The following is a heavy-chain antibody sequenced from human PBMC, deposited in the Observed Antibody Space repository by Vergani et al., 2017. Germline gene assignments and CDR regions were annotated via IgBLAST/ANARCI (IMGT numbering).Heavy chain of an antibody. V-gene: IGHV3-30-3*01. CDR3: ARGASGDYVSSFDY. D-gene: IGHD4-17*01. CDR1: GFTFSSYA. J-gene: IGHJ4*02. Sequence: VELLESGGGLAQPGGSLRVSCSASGFTFSSYAMHWVRQAPGKGLEWVAFISYNRSNKYYADSVKGRFTISRDNSKNTLYLQMNSLRAEDTAVYYCARGASGDYVSSFDYWGQGTLVTVSS. CDR2: ISYNRSNK.